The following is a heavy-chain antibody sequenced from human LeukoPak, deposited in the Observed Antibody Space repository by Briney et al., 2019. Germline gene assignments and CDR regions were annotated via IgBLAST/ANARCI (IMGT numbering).Heavy chain of an antibody. J-gene: IGHJ4*02. CDR1: GYTFTGYY. Sequence: ASVKVSCKASGYTFTGYYMHWVRQAPGQGLEWMGIINPSGGSTSYAQKFQGRVTMTTDTSTSTAYMELRSLRSDDTAVYYCARELPDSPFDYWGQGTLVTVSS. V-gene: IGHV1-46*01. D-gene: IGHD2-15*01. CDR2: INPSGGST. CDR3: ARELPDSPFDY.